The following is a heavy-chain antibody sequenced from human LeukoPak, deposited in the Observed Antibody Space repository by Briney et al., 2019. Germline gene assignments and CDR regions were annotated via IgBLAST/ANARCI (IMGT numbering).Heavy chain of an antibody. J-gene: IGHJ4*02. CDR3: ARVRVDYDILTGPLGY. V-gene: IGHV3-21*01. Sequence: PGGSLRLSCAASGFTFSSYSMNWVRQAPGKGLEWVSSLSSSSSYIYYADSVKGRFTICRDNAKNSLYLQMNSLRAEDTAVYYCARVRVDYDILTGPLGYWGQGTLVTVSS. CDR2: LSSSSSYI. CDR1: GFTFSSYS. D-gene: IGHD3-9*01.